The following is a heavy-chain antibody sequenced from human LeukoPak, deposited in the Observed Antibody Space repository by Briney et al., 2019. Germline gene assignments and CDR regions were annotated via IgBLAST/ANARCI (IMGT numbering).Heavy chain of an antibody. CDR1: GYRFTTYW. V-gene: IGHV5-51*01. J-gene: IGHJ4*02. CDR3: TRARYCSGGSCFAEY. CDR2: IYPGDSDT. D-gene: IGHD2-15*01. Sequence: GEPLKISCQGSGYRFTTYWIGWVRQMPGKGLEWMGIIYPGDSDTRFRPSFQGQVTISADKYSSTAYLQWSSLKASDTAMYYCTRARYCSGGSCFAEYWGQGALVTVSS.